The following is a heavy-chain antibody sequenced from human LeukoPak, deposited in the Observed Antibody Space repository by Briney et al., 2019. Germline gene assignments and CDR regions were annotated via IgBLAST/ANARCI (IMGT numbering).Heavy chain of an antibody. CDR2: ISISSTYI. V-gene: IGHV3-21*01. Sequence: GGSLRLSCAASGFIFSTYSMSWVRQAPGKGLEWVSSISISSTYIYYADSVKGRFTISRDNAKNSLYLQMNSLRAEDTAVYYCARVLGYCSSTSCYVGPFDYWGQGTLVTVSS. CDR1: GFIFSTYS. D-gene: IGHD2-2*01. J-gene: IGHJ4*02. CDR3: ARVLGYCSSTSCYVGPFDY.